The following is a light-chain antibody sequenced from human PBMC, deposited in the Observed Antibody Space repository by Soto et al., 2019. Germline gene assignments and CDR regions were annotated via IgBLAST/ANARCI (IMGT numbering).Light chain of an antibody. CDR2: GAS. CDR1: HDIRSD. CDR3: QQYINWT. J-gene: IGKJ1*01. Sequence: EIVMTQSPVTLSVSPGERATLSCRASHDIRSDLAWYQQKPGQAPRLLMYGASIRATGIPARFSGSGSGTDFTLTISSLQSEDLAVYYCQQYINWTFGEGTRLDI. V-gene: IGKV3-15*01.